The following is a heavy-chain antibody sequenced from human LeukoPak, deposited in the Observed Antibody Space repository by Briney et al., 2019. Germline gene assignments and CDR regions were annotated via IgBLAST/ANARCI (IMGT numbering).Heavy chain of an antibody. CDR1: GGSISSYY. CDR3: ARGQVAGSSDC. D-gene: IGHD6-19*01. V-gene: IGHV4-4*09. CDR2: IYTSGST. J-gene: IGHJ4*02. Sequence: PSETLSLTCTVSGGSISSYYWSWIRRPPGKGLEWIGYIYTSGSTNYNPSLKSRVTISVDTSKNQFSLKLSSVTAADTAVYYCARGQVAGSSDCWGQGTLVTVSS.